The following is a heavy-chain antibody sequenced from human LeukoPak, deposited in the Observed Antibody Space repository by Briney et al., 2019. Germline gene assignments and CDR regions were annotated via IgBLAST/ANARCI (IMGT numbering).Heavy chain of an antibody. CDR1: GFIFSTYS. CDR3: ARSSGWFLTD. D-gene: IGHD6-19*01. J-gene: IGHJ3*01. CDR2: IKQDGSEK. V-gene: IGHV3-7*01. Sequence: GGSLRLACAASGFIFSTYSMTWVRQAPGKGLEWVANIKQDGSEKYYVDSVQGRFTISRDNAKNSLYLQMNSLRAEDTAVYYCARSSGWFLTDWGQGTMVTVSS.